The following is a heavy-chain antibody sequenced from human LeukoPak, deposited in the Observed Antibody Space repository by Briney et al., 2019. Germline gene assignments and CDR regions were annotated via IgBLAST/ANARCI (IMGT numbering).Heavy chain of an antibody. D-gene: IGHD1-26*01. CDR3: ARAVILGAGFDALDI. Sequence: GGSLRLSCAASGFSFNDYQMTWVCQAPGTGLEWVSYITSSGSTIYYADSMKGRFTTSRDNAKNSLYLQMNSLRAEDTAVYYCARAVILGAGFDALDIWGQGTMVTVSS. V-gene: IGHV3-48*03. CDR2: ITSSGSTI. J-gene: IGHJ3*02. CDR1: GFSFNDYQ.